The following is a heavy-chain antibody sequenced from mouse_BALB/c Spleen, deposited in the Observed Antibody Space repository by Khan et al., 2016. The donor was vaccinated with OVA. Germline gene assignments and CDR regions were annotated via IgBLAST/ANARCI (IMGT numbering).Heavy chain of an antibody. CDR3: ARNLYEYDPWFAY. CDR1: GFSLSTSGMG. J-gene: IGHJ3*01. CDR2: IYWDDAK. Sequence: ESGPGILQSSQTLSLTCSSSGFSLSTSGMGVIWIRQPSGKGLEWLAHIYWDDAKRYNPSLKNRLTISKDTSRTQVFLRITTVDTADSATYSSARNLYEYDPWFAYWGQGTLVTVSS. D-gene: IGHD2-4*01. V-gene: IGHV8-12*01.